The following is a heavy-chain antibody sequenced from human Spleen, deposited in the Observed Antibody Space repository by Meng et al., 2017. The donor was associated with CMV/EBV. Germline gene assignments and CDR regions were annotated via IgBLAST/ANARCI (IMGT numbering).Heavy chain of an antibody. CDR3: ATWEGIPTRGSGGTFNWFDP. CDR2: IIPVFSAP. Sequence: FRSYTFSWVRQALGQGLEWMGGIIPVFSAPHYSQKFQGRVTITTDESTSTSYMELTSLRSDDTAVYYCATWEGIPTRGSGGTFNWFDPWGQGTLVTVSS. CDR1: FRSYT. D-gene: IGHD1-26*01. V-gene: IGHV1-69*05. J-gene: IGHJ5*02.